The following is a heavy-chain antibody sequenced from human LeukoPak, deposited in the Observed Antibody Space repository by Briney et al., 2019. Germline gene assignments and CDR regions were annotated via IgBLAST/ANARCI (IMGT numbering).Heavy chain of an antibody. D-gene: IGHD3-16*02. V-gene: IGHV3-7*01. J-gene: IGHJ4*02. Sequence: HPGGSLRLSCAASGFTFSNNWMSWVRQAPGKGLECVANIKKDGSEKYYINSVKGRFTISRDNSKNTLYLQMNSLRAEDTAVYYCARASYDYVWGSYLLFDYWGQGTLVTVSS. CDR2: IKKDGSEK. CDR1: GFTFSNNW. CDR3: ARASYDYVWGSYLLFDY.